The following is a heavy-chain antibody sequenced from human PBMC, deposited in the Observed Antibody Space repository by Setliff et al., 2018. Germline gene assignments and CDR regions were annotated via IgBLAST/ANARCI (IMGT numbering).Heavy chain of an antibody. D-gene: IGHD5-12*01. CDR2: ISSSGSTI. J-gene: IGHJ4*02. CDR3: ARDSNSGYDWHYFDY. Sequence: GSLRLSCAASGFTFSDYYMSWIRQAPGKGLEWVSYISSSGSTIYYADSVKGRFTISRDNAKNSLYLQMNSLRAEDTAVYYCARDSNSGYDWHYFDYWGQGTLVTVSS. CDR1: GFTFSDYY. V-gene: IGHV3-11*04.